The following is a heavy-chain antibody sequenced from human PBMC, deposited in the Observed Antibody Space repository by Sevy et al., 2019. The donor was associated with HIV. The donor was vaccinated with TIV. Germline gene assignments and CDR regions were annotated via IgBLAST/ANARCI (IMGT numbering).Heavy chain of an antibody. V-gene: IGHV3-66*01. CDR3: ARDRYYDASGYYYYYYGMDV. J-gene: IGHJ6*02. Sequence: GGSLRLSCAASGLSVSDNYMNWVHQAPGKGLELVSVIYSDGRTYYPDSVKGRFSISRDNSKNTLYLHMKSLRPEDTAVYYCARDRYYDASGYYYYYYGMDVGGQGTTVTVSS. CDR1: GLSVSDNY. CDR2: IYSDGRT. D-gene: IGHD3-22*01.